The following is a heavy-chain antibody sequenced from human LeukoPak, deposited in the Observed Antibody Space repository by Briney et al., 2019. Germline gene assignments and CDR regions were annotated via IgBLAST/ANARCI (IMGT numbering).Heavy chain of an antibody. CDR1: GGSTSSYY. Sequence: SETLSLTCTVSGGSTSSYYWSWIRQPPGKGLEWIAFMSNSGSTNYNPSLKSRVTISVDTSKDQFSLKLSSVTAADTAVYYCARDNYYDSSGYDPWGQGTLVTVSS. CDR3: ARDNYYDSSGYDP. CDR2: MSNSGST. J-gene: IGHJ5*02. V-gene: IGHV4-59*01. D-gene: IGHD3-22*01.